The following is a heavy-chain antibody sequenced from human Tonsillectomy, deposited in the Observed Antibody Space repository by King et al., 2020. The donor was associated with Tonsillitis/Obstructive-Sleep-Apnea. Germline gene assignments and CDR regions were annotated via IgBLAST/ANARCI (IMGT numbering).Heavy chain of an antibody. D-gene: IGHD6-13*01. CDR1: GFTFSDYS. Sequence: VQLVESGGGLVQPGGSLRLSCAASGFTFSDYSMHWVRQAPGKGLEWVSYISSITNVRYYADSVKGRFTISRDNAKNSLALQMNSRGDEDTAVYYCARVIAWFDPWGQGTLVTVSS. CDR2: ISSITNVR. V-gene: IGHV3-48*02. J-gene: IGHJ5*02. CDR3: ARVIAWFDP.